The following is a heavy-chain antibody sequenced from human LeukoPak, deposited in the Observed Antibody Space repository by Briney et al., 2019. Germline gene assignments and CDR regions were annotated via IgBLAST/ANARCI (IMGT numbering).Heavy chain of an antibody. D-gene: IGHD6-13*01. Sequence: SVKVSCKASGGTFSSYAISWVRQAPGQGLEWMGGIIPIFGTANYAQKFQGRVTITADESTSTAYMELSSLRSEDTAVYYCASSSCLYSRHNYWGQGTLVTVSS. V-gene: IGHV1-69*01. CDR1: GGTFSSYA. CDR2: IIPIFGTA. J-gene: IGHJ4*02. CDR3: ASSSCLYSRHNY.